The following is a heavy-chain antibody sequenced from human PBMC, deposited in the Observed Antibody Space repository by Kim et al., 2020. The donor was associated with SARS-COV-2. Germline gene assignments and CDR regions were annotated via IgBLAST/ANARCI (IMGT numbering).Heavy chain of an antibody. CDR1: GYTFTGYY. CDR2: INPNSGGT. CDR3: ARDRKVVAAGLWEH. D-gene: IGHD2-15*01. Sequence: ASVKVSCKASGYTFTGYYMHWVRQAPGQGLEWMGWINPNSGGTNYAQKFQGRVTMTRDTSISTAYMELSRLRSDDTAVDYCARDRKVVAAGLWEHWGQGTLVTVSS. J-gene: IGHJ1*01. V-gene: IGHV1-2*02.